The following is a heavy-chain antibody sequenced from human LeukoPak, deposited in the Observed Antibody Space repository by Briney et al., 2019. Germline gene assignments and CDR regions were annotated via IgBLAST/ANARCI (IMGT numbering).Heavy chain of an antibody. V-gene: IGHV1-24*01. J-gene: IGHJ4*02. CDR3: ATVSDLDY. Sequence: ASVKVSCKASGYTFTSYDINLVRQATRQGLEWMGGFDPEDGETIYAQKFQGRVTMTEDTSTDTAYMELSSLRSEDTAVYYCATVSDLDYWGQGTLVTVSS. CDR1: GYTFTSYD. D-gene: IGHD1-26*01. CDR2: FDPEDGET.